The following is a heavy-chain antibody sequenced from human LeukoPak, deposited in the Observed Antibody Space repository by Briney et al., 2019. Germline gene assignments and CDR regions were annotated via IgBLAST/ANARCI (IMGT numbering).Heavy chain of an antibody. CDR2: INHSGST. V-gene: IGHV4-34*01. D-gene: IGHD2-15*01. CDR3: ARVAAKTVDY. CDR1: GGSFSGYY. Sequence: SETLSLTCAVYGGSFSGYYWSWIRQPPGKGLEWIGEINHSGSTNYNPSLKSRVTISVDTSKNQFSLKLTSVTAADTAVYYCARVAAKTVDYWGQGTLVTVSS. J-gene: IGHJ4*02.